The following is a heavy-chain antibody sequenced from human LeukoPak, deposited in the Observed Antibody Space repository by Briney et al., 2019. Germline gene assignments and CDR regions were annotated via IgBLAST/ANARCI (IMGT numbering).Heavy chain of an antibody. CDR1: GFTFSSYS. CDR3: ARAYSSSSNNWFDP. V-gene: IGHV3-21*01. CDR2: ISSSSSYI. Sequence: GGSLRLSCAASGFTFSSYSMNWVRQAPGKGLEWVSSISSSSSYIYYADSVKGRFTISRDNAKNSLYPQMNSLRAEDTAVYYCARAYSSSSNNWFDPWGQGTLVTVSS. D-gene: IGHD6-13*01. J-gene: IGHJ5*02.